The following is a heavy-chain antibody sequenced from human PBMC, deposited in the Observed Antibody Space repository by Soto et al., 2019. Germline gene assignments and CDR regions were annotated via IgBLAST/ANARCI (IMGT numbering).Heavy chain of an antibody. J-gene: IGHJ4*02. CDR2: INPNNGAT. CDR1: TYTFKDYF. CDR3: ARDASPDFWSGYYDY. D-gene: IGHD3-3*01. V-gene: IGHV1-2*02. Sequence: HLVQSGAEVKQPGASVRVSCKASTYTFKDYFLHWVRQAPGQGLEWMGWINPNNGATEYAQKFQGRVTMTSDTSISTAYIEVSGLKSGDTAVDYCARDASPDFWSGYYDYWGQGTLITVST.